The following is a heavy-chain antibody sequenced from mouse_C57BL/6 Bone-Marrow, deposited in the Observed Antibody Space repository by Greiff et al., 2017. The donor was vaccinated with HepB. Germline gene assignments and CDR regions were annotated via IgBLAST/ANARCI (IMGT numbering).Heavy chain of an antibody. V-gene: IGHV5-4*01. CDR3: ARDLTAQATAY. J-gene: IGHJ3*01. D-gene: IGHD3-2*02. CDR2: ISDGGSYT. Sequence: DVKLVESGGGLVKPGGSLKLSCAASGFTFSSYAMSWVRQTPEKRLEWVATISDGGSYTYYPDNVKGRFTISRDNAKNNLYLQMSHLKSEDTAMYYCARDLTAQATAYWGQGTLVTVSA. CDR1: GFTFSSYA.